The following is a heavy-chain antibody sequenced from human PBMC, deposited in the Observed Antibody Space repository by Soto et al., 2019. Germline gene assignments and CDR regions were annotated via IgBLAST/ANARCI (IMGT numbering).Heavy chain of an antibody. CDR1: GFTFSSYA. Sequence: QVQLVESGGGVVQPGRSLRLSCAASGFTFSSYAMHWVRQAPGKGLEWVAVISYDGSNKYYADSVKGRFTISRDNSKNTLYLQMNSLRAEDTAVYYCASLSSSGWDEIDYWGQGTLVTVSS. D-gene: IGHD6-19*01. CDR2: ISYDGSNK. CDR3: ASLSSSGWDEIDY. J-gene: IGHJ4*02. V-gene: IGHV3-30-3*01.